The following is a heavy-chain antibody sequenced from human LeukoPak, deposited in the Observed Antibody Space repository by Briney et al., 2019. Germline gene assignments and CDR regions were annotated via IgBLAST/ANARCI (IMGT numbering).Heavy chain of an antibody. J-gene: IGHJ4*02. CDR2: ISGSGGST. CDR3: AKDDHCSGGSCYPSFDY. V-gene: IGHV3-23*01. Sequence: GGSLRLSCAASGFTFSSYAMSWVRQAPGKGLEWVSAISGSGGSTYYADSVKGRFTISRDNSKNTLYLQMNSLRAENTAAYYCAKDDHCSGGSCYPSFDYWGQGTLVTVSS. D-gene: IGHD2-15*01. CDR1: GFTFSSYA.